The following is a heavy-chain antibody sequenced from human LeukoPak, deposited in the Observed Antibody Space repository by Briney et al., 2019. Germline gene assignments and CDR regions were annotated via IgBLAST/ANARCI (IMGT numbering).Heavy chain of an antibody. CDR3: AKGERD. D-gene: IGHD1-26*01. J-gene: IGHJ4*02. CDR1: GFTFSSYG. V-gene: IGHV3-30*18. Sequence: SGGSLRLSCAASGFTFSSYGMHWVRQAPGKGLEWVAVISYDGSNKYYADSVKGRFTISRDNSKNTLYLQMNSLRAEDTAVYYCAKGERDWGQETLVTVSS. CDR2: ISYDGSNK.